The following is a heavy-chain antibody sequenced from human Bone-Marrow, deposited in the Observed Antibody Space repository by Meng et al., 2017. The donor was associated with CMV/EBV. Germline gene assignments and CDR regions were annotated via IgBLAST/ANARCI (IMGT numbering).Heavy chain of an antibody. CDR1: GFTFSSYS. D-gene: IGHD2-15*01. CDR3: ASRPTRYCSGGSCYVH. V-gene: IGHV3-21*01. J-gene: IGHJ4*02. CDR2: ISSSSSYI. Sequence: GGSLRLSCAAPGFTFSSYSMNWVRQAPGKGLEWVSSISSSSSYIYYADSVKGRFTISRDNAKNSLYLQMNSLRAEDTAVYYCASRPTRYCSGGSCYVHWGQGTLVTVSS.